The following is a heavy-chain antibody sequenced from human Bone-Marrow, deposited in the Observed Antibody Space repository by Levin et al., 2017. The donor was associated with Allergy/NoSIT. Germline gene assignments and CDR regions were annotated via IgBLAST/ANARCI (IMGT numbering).Heavy chain of an antibody. CDR1: GFTFTNYA. CDR3: AKDFWTTWPYGALDS. J-gene: IGHJ4*02. CDR2: TSASGGST. V-gene: IGHV3-23*01. D-gene: IGHD3/OR15-3a*01. Sequence: GGSLRLSCVASGFTFTNYAMNWVRQAAGKGPEWVSATSASGGSTYYADSVKGRFTVSRDNSKNTVYLQMNSLTVEDTAKYFCAKDFWTTWPYGALDSWGQGTLVTVSS.